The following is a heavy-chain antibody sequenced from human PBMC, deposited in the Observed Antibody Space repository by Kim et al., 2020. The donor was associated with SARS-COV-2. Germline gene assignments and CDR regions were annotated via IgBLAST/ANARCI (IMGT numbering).Heavy chain of an antibody. J-gene: IGHJ5*02. D-gene: IGHD3-22*01. CDR1: GYSFTSYW. CDR2: IYPGDSDT. V-gene: IGHV5-51*01. CDR3: ARHPAPTLRGKSSYYDSSGPIS. Sequence: GESLKISCKGSGYSFTSYWIGWVRQMPGKGLEWMGIIYPGDSDTRYSPSFQGQVTISADKSISTAYLQWSSLKASDTAMYYCARHPAPTLRGKSSYYDSSGPISWGQGTLVTVSS.